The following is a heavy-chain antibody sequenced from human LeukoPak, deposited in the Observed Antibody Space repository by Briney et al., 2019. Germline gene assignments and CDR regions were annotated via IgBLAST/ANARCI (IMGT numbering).Heavy chain of an antibody. CDR2: INGDTGST. Sequence: ASVTVSCKASGYSFSNYAMHWVRQAPGQGLEWVGWINGDTGSTRVSEKLQGRVTITRDTSASTVYMELSGLRSEDTAVYFCARRGEAVVVVPGGRDYACYYMDVWGRGTTVTVFS. J-gene: IGHJ6*03. CDR1: GYSFSNYA. V-gene: IGHV1-3*01. D-gene: IGHD2-2*01. CDR3: ARRGEAVVVVPGGRDYACYYMDV.